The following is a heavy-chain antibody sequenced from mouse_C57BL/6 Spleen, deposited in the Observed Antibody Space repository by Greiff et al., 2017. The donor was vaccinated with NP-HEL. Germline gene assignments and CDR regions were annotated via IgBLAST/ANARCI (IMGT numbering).Heavy chain of an antibody. Sequence: VKLQESDAELVKPGASVKISCKVSGYTFTDHTIHWMKQRPEQGLEWIGYIYPRDGSTKYNEKFKGKATLTADKSSSTAYMQLNSLTSEDSAVYFCARAPYYGSSYYYAMDDWGQGTSVTVSS. CDR1: GYTFTDHT. D-gene: IGHD1-1*01. CDR2: IYPRDGST. V-gene: IGHV1-78*01. CDR3: ARAPYYGSSYYYAMDD. J-gene: IGHJ4*01.